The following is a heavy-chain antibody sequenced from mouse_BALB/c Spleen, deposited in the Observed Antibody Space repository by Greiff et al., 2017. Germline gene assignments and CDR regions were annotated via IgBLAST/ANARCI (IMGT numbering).Heavy chain of an antibody. CDR1: GYSITSDYA. D-gene: IGHD2-14*01. V-gene: IGHV3-2*02. Sequence: VQLQQSGPGLVKPSQSLSLTCTVTGYSITSDYAWNWIRQFPGNKLEWMGYISYSGSTSYNPSLKSRISITRDTSKNQFFLQLNSVTTEDTATYYCARDRSEYFDYWGQGTTLTVSS. CDR3: ARDRSEYFDY. J-gene: IGHJ2*01. CDR2: ISYSGST.